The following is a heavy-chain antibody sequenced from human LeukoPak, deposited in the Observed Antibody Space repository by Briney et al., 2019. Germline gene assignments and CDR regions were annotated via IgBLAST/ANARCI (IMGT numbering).Heavy chain of an antibody. CDR3: AKEQYGDYPYYYDGMDV. Sequence: GESLRLSCAASGFTFDDYAMHWVRQTPGKGLEWVSGISWNSGSIGYADSVKGRFTISRDNAKNSLYLQMNSLRAEDTALYYCAKEQYGDYPYYYDGMDVWGQGTTVTVSS. V-gene: IGHV3-9*01. J-gene: IGHJ6*02. CDR2: ISWNSGSI. CDR1: GFTFDDYA. D-gene: IGHD4-17*01.